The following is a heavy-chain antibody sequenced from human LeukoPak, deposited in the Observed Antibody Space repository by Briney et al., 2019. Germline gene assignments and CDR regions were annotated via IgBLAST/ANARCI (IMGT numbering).Heavy chain of an antibody. CDR2: IAPIFGTP. D-gene: IGHD3-16*02. CDR3: ASHFRSNHYYFYYMDV. Sequence: SVKVSCKASGGTFDRYAISWVRQAHGQGLEWMGGIAPIFGTPNYAQNFQGRVTITTDESTSTAYMELSSLRSDDTAVYYCASHFRSNHYYFYYMDVWGTGTTVTVSS. J-gene: IGHJ6*03. V-gene: IGHV1-69*05. CDR1: GGTFDRYA.